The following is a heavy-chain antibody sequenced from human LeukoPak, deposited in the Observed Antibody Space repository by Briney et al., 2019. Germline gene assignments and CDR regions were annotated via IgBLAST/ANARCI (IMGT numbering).Heavy chain of an antibody. V-gene: IGHV1-2*02. CDR1: GYTFTGYY. Sequence: ASVKVSCKASGYTFTGYYMHWVRQAPGQGLEWMGWINPNSGGTNYAQKFQGRVTMTRDTSISTAYMELSRLRSDDTAMYYCARSRITIFLDAFDIWGQGTMVTVSS. CDR2: INPNSGGT. J-gene: IGHJ3*02. CDR3: ARSRITIFLDAFDI. D-gene: IGHD3-9*01.